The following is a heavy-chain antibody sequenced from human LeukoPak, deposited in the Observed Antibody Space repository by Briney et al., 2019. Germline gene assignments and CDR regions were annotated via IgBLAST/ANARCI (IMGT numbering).Heavy chain of an antibody. CDR3: ARHCSASSCYSSTDRGRGHQYYFDY. CDR2: IYPGDSDT. Sequence: GESLKISCKASGYTFTDFWIGWVRQMPGKGLEWMGIIYPGDSDTRYSPSFQGQVTVSADKSISTAYLQWSSLKASDTAIYYCARHCSASSCYSSTDRGRGHQYYFDYWGQGTLVTVSS. CDR1: GYTFTDFW. D-gene: IGHD2-15*01. V-gene: IGHV5-51*01. J-gene: IGHJ4*02.